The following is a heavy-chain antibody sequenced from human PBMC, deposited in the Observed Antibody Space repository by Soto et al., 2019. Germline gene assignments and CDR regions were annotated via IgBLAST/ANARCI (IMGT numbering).Heavy chain of an antibody. CDR3: AGPPELTRIYYYYGMDV. CDR1: GYTFTTHA. CDR2: IIPIFGTA. V-gene: IGHV1-69*13. Sequence: SVKVSCKASGYTFTTHAISWVRQAPGQGLEWMGGIIPIFGTANYAQKFQGRVTITADESTSTAYMELSSLRSEDTAVYYCAGPPELTRIYYYYGMDVWGQGTTVTVSS. D-gene: IGHD1-7*01. J-gene: IGHJ6*02.